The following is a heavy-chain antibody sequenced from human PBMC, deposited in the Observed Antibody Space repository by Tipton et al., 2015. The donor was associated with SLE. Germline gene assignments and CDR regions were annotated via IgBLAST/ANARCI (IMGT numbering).Heavy chain of an antibody. CDR1: GGSISSSSSY. CDR3: ARDYYGSGFDALDI. J-gene: IGHJ3*02. CDR2: IYYSGST. V-gene: IGHV4-39*07. D-gene: IGHD3-10*01. Sequence: TLSLTCTVSGGSISSSSSYWGWIRQPPGKGLEWIGSIYYSGSTYCNPSFKSRVTISVDTSKNQFSLRLSSVTAADTAVYYCARDYYGSGFDALDIWGQGTMVTVSS.